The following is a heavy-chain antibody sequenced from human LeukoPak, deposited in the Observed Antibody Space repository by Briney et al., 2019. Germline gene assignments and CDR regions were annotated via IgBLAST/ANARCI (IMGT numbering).Heavy chain of an antibody. CDR1: GRTFSSYC. CDR2: IIPIVGTA. CDR3: ARGDGRRGAYYYYYMDV. V-gene: IGHV1-69*05. Sequence: SVTVSCMAAGRTFSSYCISWVRQAHGQGLEWMGGIIPIVGTAKYTHKMEGRLTITTDESTSTAYMELSSLRSEDTAVYYCARGDGRRGAYYYYYMDVWGKGTKVTISS. D-gene: IGHD2-21*02. J-gene: IGHJ6*03.